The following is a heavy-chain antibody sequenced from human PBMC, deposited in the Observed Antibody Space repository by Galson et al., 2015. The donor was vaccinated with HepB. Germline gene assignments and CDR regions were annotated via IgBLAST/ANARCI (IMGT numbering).Heavy chain of an antibody. Sequence: LSRTCAVYGGSFSGYYWTWIRQPPGKGLEWSGEINHSGSTNYNPSLKSRITISVYTSKNQFSLKLSSVTAADTAVYYCASIPRRWLRPGGHFDYWGQGTLVTVSS. V-gene: IGHV4-34*01. CDR1: GGSFSGYY. J-gene: IGHJ4*02. D-gene: IGHD5-12*01. CDR2: INHSGST. CDR3: ASIPRRWLRPGGHFDY.